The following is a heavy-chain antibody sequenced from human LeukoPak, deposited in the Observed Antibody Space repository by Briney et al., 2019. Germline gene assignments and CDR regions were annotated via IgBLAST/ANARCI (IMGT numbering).Heavy chain of an antibody. CDR2: ISYDGSNK. D-gene: IGHD4-17*01. V-gene: IGHV3-30-3*01. Sequence: GGSLRLSCAASGFTFSSYWMSWVRQAPGKGLEWVAVISYDGSNKYYADSVKGRFTISRDNSKNTLYLQMNSLRAEDTAVYYCARDNSDYGFYFDYWGQGTLVTVSS. CDR3: ARDNSDYGFYFDY. CDR1: GFTFSSYW. J-gene: IGHJ4*02.